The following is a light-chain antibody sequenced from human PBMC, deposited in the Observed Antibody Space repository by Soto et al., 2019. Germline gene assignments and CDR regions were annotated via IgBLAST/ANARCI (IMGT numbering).Light chain of an antibody. J-gene: IGLJ3*02. Sequence: QSALTQPASVSGSPGQSITISCTGTSGDVGGYNYVSWYQQHPGKAPKLMIYDVSNRPSGISNRFSGSKSGNTASLTISGLQAEDEADYYCSSYTNIGTLWVFGGGTKLTVL. CDR1: SGDVGGYNY. CDR2: DVS. V-gene: IGLV2-14*01. CDR3: SSYTNIGTLWV.